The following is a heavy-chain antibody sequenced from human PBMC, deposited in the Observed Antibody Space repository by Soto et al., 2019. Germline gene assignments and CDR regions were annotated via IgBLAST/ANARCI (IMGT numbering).Heavy chain of an antibody. CDR3: ARDSWDPPSYYGDFDY. Sequence: GASVKVSCKASGYTFTSYGISWVRQAPGQGLEWMGWISAYNGNTNYAQKLQGRVTMTTDTSTSTAYMELRSLRSDDTAVYYCARDSWDPPSYYGDFDYWGQGTLVTVSS. CDR1: GYTFTSYG. J-gene: IGHJ4*02. CDR2: ISAYNGNT. D-gene: IGHD3-10*01. V-gene: IGHV1-18*01.